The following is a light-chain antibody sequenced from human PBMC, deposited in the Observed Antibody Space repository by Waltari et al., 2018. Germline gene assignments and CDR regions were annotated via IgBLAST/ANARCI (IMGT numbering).Light chain of an antibody. CDR2: GAS. J-gene: IGKJ2*01. CDR3: HYYGYSPYT. CDR1: RSISSHF. Sequence: EIVLTQSPGTLSLSPGEGSTLPCRASRSISSHFLAWYQLKPGQTPRLLIYGASIRATGIPDRVTGIESGTDCTLTVSGLEPEDFAVYDCHYYGYSPYTFGQGTRLESK. V-gene: IGKV3-20*01.